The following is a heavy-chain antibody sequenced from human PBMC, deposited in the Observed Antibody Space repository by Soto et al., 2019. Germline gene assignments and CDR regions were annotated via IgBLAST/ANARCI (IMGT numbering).Heavy chain of an antibody. J-gene: IGHJ3*02. CDR1: GFTFSTYT. D-gene: IGHD2-15*01. CDR2: ISGSSSTI. CDR3: ARDFCSGCTCYSVGEDAFEI. Sequence: EVQLVESGGDLVQPGGSLRLSCAASGFTFSTYTMNWVRQAPGKGLDWVSYISGSSSTIFYADSVKGRFTIARDNAKNSLYLQMDSLRPEYTGVYFCARDFCSGCTCYSVGEDAFEIWGQGTMVTVSS. V-gene: IGHV3-48*01.